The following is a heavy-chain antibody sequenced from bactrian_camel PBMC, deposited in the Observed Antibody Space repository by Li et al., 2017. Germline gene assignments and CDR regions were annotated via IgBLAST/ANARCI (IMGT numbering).Heavy chain of an antibody. D-gene: IGHD1*01. CDR3: AADYRAGQHYHLSCVYNS. V-gene: IGHV3S31*01. CDR2: IDNGEAT. J-gene: IGHJ6*01. CDR1: GSTWYTRYC. Sequence: VQLVESGGGSVQAGGSLTLSCVASGSTWYTRYCLAWVRQIDGKEREQVAAIDNGEATEYADSVKGRFTISVDRAKNTLHLQMNNLTRDDTAMYYCAADYRAGQHYHLSCVYNSWGQGTQVTVS.